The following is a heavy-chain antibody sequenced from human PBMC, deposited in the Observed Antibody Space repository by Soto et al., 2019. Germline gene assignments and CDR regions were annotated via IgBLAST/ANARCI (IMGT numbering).Heavy chain of an antibody. CDR3: ARLAYCGGDCYPAAFDI. CDR1: GFTFSSYA. Sequence: GGSLRLSCAASGFTFSSYAMHWVRQAPGKGLEWVAVISYDGSNKYYADSVKGRFTISRDNSKNTLYLQMNSLRAEDTAVYYCARLAYCGGDCYPAAFDIWGQGTIVTVSS. D-gene: IGHD2-21*02. V-gene: IGHV3-30-3*01. J-gene: IGHJ3*02. CDR2: ISYDGSNK.